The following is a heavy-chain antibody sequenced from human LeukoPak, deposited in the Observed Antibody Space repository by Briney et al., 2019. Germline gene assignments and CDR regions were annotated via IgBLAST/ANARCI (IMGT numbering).Heavy chain of an antibody. V-gene: IGHV4-39*07. CDR1: GGSISSTSYY. J-gene: IGHJ5*02. CDR2: IYYSGST. CDR3: ATLTTPGWFNP. D-gene: IGHD1-1*01. Sequence: KPSETLSLTRTVSGGSISSTSYYWGWIRQPPGKGLQWIGNIYYSGSTYYNPSLKSRVTISVDTSKNQFSLKLSSVTAADTAVYYCATLTTPGWFNPWGQGTLVTVSS.